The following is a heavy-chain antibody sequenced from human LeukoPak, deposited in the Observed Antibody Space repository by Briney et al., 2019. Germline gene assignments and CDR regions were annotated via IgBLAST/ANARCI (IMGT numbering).Heavy chain of an antibody. CDR3: ARSLTGVTSY. CDR1: GFTFSSYW. D-gene: IGHD7-27*01. V-gene: IGHV3-7*01. CDR2: IKPDGSEK. Sequence: GGSLRLSCAASGFTFSSYWMTRVRQAPGKGLEWVANIKPDGSEKSYVDSVRGRFTISRDNAKNSLYLQMNSLRAEDTAVYYCARSLTGVTSYWGQGTLVTVSS. J-gene: IGHJ4*02.